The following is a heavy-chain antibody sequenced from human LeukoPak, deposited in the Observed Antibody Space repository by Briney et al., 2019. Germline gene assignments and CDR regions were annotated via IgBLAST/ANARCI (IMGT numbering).Heavy chain of an antibody. Sequence: GSLRLSCAASGFTFSSYAMSWIRQPPGKGLEWIGEINHSGSTNYNPSLKSRVTISVDTSKNQFSLKLSSVTAADTAVYYCARGVGRITMIVDTGSFVDYWGQGTLVTVSS. CDR3: ARGVGRITMIVDTGSFVDY. CDR1: GFTFSSYA. V-gene: IGHV4-34*01. D-gene: IGHD3-22*01. J-gene: IGHJ4*02. CDR2: INHSGST.